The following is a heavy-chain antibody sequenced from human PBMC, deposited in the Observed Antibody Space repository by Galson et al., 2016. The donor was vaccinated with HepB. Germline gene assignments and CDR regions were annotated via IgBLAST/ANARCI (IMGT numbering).Heavy chain of an antibody. CDR1: GFTFSNFG. J-gene: IGHJ4*02. CDR3: AREVEYSSSQFDY. Sequence: SLRLSCAASGFTFSNFGMHWVRQAPGKGLDWVAFIRYDGSDVSYEDAVKGRFTISRDNSKNTLDLQMNSLRAEDTAVYSCAREVEYSSSQFDYWGQGNLVTVSS. CDR2: IRYDGSDV. D-gene: IGHD5-12*01. V-gene: IGHV3-30*02.